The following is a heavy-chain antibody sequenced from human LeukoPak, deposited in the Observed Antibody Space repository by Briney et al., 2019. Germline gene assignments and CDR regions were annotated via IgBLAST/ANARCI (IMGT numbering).Heavy chain of an antibody. J-gene: IGHJ4*02. Sequence: GGSLRLSCAASGFTFSSYWMHWVRQAPRKGLEWVSVIYSGGSTYYADSVKGRFTISRDNSKNTLYLQMNSLRAEDTAVYYCARDGGYYYDSSGSTFDYWGQGTLVTVSS. CDR2: IYSGGST. CDR3: ARDGGYYYDSSGSTFDY. D-gene: IGHD3-22*01. V-gene: IGHV3-66*02. CDR1: GFTFSSYW.